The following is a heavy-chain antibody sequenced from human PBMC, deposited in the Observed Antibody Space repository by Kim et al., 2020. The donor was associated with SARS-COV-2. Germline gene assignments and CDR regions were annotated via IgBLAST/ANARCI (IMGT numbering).Heavy chain of an antibody. Sequence: NYEKKFQGRVTITADESTSTAYMELSSLRSEDTAVYYCASGWGGSYLRYWGQGTLVTVSS. J-gene: IGHJ4*02. D-gene: IGHD1-26*01. CDR3: ASGWGGSYLRY. V-gene: IGHV1-69*01.